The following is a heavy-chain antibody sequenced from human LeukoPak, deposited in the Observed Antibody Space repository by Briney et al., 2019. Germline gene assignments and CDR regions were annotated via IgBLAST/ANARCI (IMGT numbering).Heavy chain of an antibody. CDR2: IYYSGST. J-gene: IGHJ4*02. V-gene: IGHV4-39*02. CDR3: ARDEGSGWYYFDY. Sequence: SETLSLTCTVSGGSISSSSYYWGWIRQPPGKGLEWIGSIYYSGSTYYNPSLKSRVTISVDTSKNQFSLKLSSVTAADTAVCYCARDEGSGWYYFDYWGQGTLVTVSS. D-gene: IGHD6-19*01. CDR1: GGSISSSSYY.